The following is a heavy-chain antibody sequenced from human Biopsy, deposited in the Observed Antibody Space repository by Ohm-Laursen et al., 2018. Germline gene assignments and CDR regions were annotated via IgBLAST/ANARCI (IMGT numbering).Heavy chain of an antibody. CDR3: ARHPTGFWFDP. V-gene: IGHV4-39*01. J-gene: IGHJ5*02. CDR1: GGSVSSNVAY. Sequence: SETLSLTCTVSGGSVSSNVAYWAWIRQPPGKGLKSIGSIFYSGITYYNPSLQSRVTMSVDTSKNQFSLNLTSVTAADTAVYYCARHPTGFWFDPWGQGTLVIVSS. CDR2: IFYSGIT.